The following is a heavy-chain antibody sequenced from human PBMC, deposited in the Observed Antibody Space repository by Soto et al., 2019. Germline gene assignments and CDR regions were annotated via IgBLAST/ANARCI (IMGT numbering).Heavy chain of an antibody. CDR1: GGSISSGGYY. D-gene: IGHD6-25*01. J-gene: IGHJ3*02. CDR2: IYYSGST. Sequence: SETLSLTCTVSGGSISSGGYYWSWIRQLPGKGLEWIGSIYYSGSTYYNPSLKSRATISVDTSKNQFSLKLSSVTAADTAVYYCAREGAAAFDIWGQGEMVTVSS. CDR3: AREGAAAFDI. V-gene: IGHV4-31*03.